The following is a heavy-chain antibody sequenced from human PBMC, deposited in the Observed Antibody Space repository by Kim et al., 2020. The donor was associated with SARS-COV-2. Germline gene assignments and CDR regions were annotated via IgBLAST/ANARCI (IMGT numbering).Heavy chain of an antibody. Sequence: SDTLSLTCTVSGGSISSGDYYWTWIRQPPGKGLEWIGYIYYSGITYYNPSLKSRVTISVDTSKNQFSLKLSSVTAADTAVYYCARGAGSPSYNKFAYWGQGTLVTVSS. CDR3: ARGAGSPSYNKFAY. D-gene: IGHD1-1*01. V-gene: IGHV4-30-4*02. CDR1: GGSISSGDYY. J-gene: IGHJ4*02. CDR2: IYYSGIT.